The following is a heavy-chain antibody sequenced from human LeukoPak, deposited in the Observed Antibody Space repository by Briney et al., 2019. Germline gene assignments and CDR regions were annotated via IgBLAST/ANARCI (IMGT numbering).Heavy chain of an antibody. Sequence: GGSLRLSCAASGFLFSSYGMHWVRQAPGKGLEWVALIWYDGSNLYYADSVKGRFTISKDSSKNTLYLHMNSLRAEDTAVYYCARDKNYYGSGSPSLDAFDIWGQGTMVTVSS. CDR1: GFLFSSYG. D-gene: IGHD3-10*01. CDR2: IWYDGSNL. V-gene: IGHV3-33*01. J-gene: IGHJ3*02. CDR3: ARDKNYYGSGSPSLDAFDI.